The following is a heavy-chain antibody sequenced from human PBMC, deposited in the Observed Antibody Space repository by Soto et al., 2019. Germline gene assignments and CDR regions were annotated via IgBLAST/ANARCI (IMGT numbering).Heavy chain of an antibody. V-gene: IGHV3-49*04. J-gene: IGHJ3*01. D-gene: IGHD3-10*01. CDR1: GFTFGDYA. CDR3: TRDQPITP. Sequence: GVLRLSCAASGFTFGDYAMSWVRQAPGKGLEWVGFIRSKAYGGTAEYAASVKGRFTISRDDSKSIAYLQMNSLKTEDTATYFCTRDQPITPWGQGTMVTVSS. CDR2: IRSKAYGGTA.